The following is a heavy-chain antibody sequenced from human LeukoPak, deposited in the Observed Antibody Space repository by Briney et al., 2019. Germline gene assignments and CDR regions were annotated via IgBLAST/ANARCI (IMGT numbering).Heavy chain of an antibody. J-gene: IGHJ6*03. D-gene: IGHD6-13*01. V-gene: IGHV1-69*05. Sequence: ASVKVSCKASGGTFSSYAISWVWQAPGQGLELMGVIILIFGTANYAQKFQGRGTITRNTSISTAYMELSSLSSEDTAVYYCARGEYSSSWKGKHYYYYYMDVWGKGTTVTVSS. CDR3: ARGEYSSSWKGKHYYYYYMDV. CDR2: IILIFGTA. CDR1: GGTFSSYA.